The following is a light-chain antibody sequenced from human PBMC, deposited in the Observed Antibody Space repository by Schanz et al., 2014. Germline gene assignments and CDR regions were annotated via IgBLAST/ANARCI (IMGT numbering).Light chain of an antibody. Sequence: DIQMTQSPSSLSASVGDRVSITCRASQAISIYLAWYQQKPGKVPKLLIYSASTLQSGVPSRFSDSGSGTDFTLTISSLQPEDVATYYCQKYDSAPWTFGQGTKVEIK. V-gene: IGKV1-27*01. J-gene: IGKJ1*01. CDR2: SAS. CDR1: QAISIY. CDR3: QKYDSAPWT.